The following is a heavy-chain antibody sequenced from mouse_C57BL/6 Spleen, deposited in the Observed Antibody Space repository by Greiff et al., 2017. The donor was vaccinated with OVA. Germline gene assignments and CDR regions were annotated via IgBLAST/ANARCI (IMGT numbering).Heavy chain of an antibody. V-gene: IGHV7-3*01. CDR2: IRNKANGYTT. D-gene: IGHD6-5*01. J-gene: IGHJ1*03. Sequence: DVMLVESGGGLVQPGGSLSLSCAASGFTFTDYYMSWVRQPPGTALEWLGFIRNKANGYTTEYSASVKGRFTISRDNSQSILYLQMNALRAEDSATYYCARAYGGLWYFDVWGTGTTVTVSS. CDR3: ARAYGGLWYFDV. CDR1: GFTFTDYY.